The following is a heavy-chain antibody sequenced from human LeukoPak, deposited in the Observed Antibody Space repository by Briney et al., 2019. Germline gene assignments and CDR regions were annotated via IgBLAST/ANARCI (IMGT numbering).Heavy chain of an antibody. Sequence: GGSLRLSCAASGFTFDDYAMHWVRQAPGKGLEWVSGISWNSGSIGYADSVKGRFTISRDNAKNSLYLQMNSLRAEDTALYYCAKDMWGSGSYYSGLDYWGQGTLVTVSS. CDR2: ISWNSGSI. D-gene: IGHD3-10*01. CDR1: GFTFDDYA. CDR3: AKDMWGSGSYYSGLDY. V-gene: IGHV3-9*01. J-gene: IGHJ4*02.